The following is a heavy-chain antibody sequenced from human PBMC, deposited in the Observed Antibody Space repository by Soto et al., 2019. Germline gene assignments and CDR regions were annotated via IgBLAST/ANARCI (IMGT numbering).Heavy chain of an antibody. CDR3: AGGYCAYSSCYLYYFDH. CDR1: GRSLKNYY. V-gene: IGHV4-4*07. CDR2: IFDTGIT. D-gene: IGHD6-25*01. J-gene: IGHJ4*02. Sequence: SETLSLTCSVSGRSLKNYYWSWIRQPAGGRLEWIGRIFDTGITNYNPSLKSRVTMSVDTDKNRVSLRLTSVTAADTATYFCAGGYCAYSSCYLYYFDHWGQGIPVTVSS.